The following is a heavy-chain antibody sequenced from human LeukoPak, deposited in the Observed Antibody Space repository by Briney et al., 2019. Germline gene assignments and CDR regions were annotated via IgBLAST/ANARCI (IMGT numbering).Heavy chain of an antibody. CDR1: GFTFSSYA. CDR3: ARGIAAAGHKAYYYYGMDV. Sequence: GGSLRLSCAASGFTFSSYAMSWVRQAPGKGLEWVSAISGSGGSTYYADSVKGRFTISRDNAKNSLYLQMNSLRAEDTAVYYCARGIAAAGHKAYYYYGMDVWGQGTTVTVSS. CDR2: ISGSGGST. V-gene: IGHV3-23*01. J-gene: IGHJ6*02. D-gene: IGHD6-13*01.